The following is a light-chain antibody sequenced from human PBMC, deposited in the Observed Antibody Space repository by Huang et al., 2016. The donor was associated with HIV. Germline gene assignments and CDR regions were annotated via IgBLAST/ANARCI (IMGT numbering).Light chain of an antibody. V-gene: IGKV3-15*01. CDR2: GSS. J-gene: IGKJ4*01. CDR3: HQYNNWLLS. Sequence: EIVMTKSPATLSVSPGQRVTLSCRANRIVSTNLAWYQQRPGQAPRLLIYGSSTMAPGIPARFSGRGSGTDFSLTISSLQSEDFALYYCHQYNNWLLSFGGGTRV. CDR1: RIVSTN.